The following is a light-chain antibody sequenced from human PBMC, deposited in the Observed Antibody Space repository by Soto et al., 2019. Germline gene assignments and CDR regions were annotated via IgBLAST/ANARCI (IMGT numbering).Light chain of an antibody. CDR1: SSDVGGHNY. Sequence: QAVVTQPASVSGSPGQSITISCIGTSSDVGGHNYVSWYQQYPGKAPKLMISEVSDRPSGISYRFSGSTSGNTASLTISWLQAEDEADYYCSSYTSSNTWVFGGGTQLTVL. V-gene: IGLV2-14*01. J-gene: IGLJ3*02. CDR2: EVS. CDR3: SSYTSSNTWV.